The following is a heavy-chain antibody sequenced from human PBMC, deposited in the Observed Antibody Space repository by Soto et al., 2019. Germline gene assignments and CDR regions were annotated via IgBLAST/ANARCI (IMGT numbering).Heavy chain of an antibody. D-gene: IGHD1-1*01. CDR2: ITNTDART. V-gene: IGHV3-23*01. CDR3: PKGLLSGNWYAAD. CDR1: GFTFSSCV. J-gene: IGHJ4*02. Sequence: EVHPLESGGGLVQPGESLRLSCGASGFTFSSCVITWVRQAPGKGLEWVSSITNTDARTYYADSVKGRFAISRDNSKNTVYLQRTILRAEDAALYYCPKGLLSGNWYAADWGQETLVTLSS.